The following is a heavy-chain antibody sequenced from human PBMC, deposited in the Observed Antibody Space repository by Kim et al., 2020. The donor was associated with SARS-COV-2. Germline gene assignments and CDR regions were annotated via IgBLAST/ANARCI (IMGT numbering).Heavy chain of an antibody. Sequence: GGSLRLSCAASGFTFSSYWMSWVRQAPGKGLEWVANIKQDGSEKYYVDSVKGRFTISRDNAKNSLYLQMNSLRAEDTAVYYCARDQSRANSRYYYYGIGVWGQGTTVTVSS. D-gene: IGHD1-26*01. CDR2: IKQDGSEK. CDR3: ARDQSRANSRYYYYGIGV. J-gene: IGHJ6*02. CDR1: GFTFSSYW. V-gene: IGHV3-7*03.